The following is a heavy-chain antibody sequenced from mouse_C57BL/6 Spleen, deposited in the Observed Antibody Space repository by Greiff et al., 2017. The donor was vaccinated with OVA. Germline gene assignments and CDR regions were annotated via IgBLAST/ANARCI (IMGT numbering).Heavy chain of an antibody. Sequence: EVQLQQSGPELVKPGASVKISCKASGYTFTDYYMNWVKQSHGKSLEWIGDINPNNGGTSYNQKFKGKATLTVDKSSSTAYMELRSLTSEDSAVYYCARRKFYYSNYDWFAYWGQGTLVTVSA. CDR1: GYTFTDYY. J-gene: IGHJ3*01. CDR3: ARRKFYYSNYDWFAY. CDR2: INPNNGGT. D-gene: IGHD2-5*01. V-gene: IGHV1-26*01.